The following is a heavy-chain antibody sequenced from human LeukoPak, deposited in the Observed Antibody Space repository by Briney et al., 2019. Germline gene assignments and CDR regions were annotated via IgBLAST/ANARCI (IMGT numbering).Heavy chain of an antibody. J-gene: IGHJ4*02. CDR1: GFTFSSYA. V-gene: IGHV3-30-3*01. CDR2: ISYDGSNK. Sequence: GGSLRLSCAASGFTFSSYAMHWVRQAPGKGLEWVAVISYDGSNKYYADSVKSRFTISRDNSKNTLYLQMNSLRAEDTAVYYCATGSSVRWFDYWGQGTLVTVSS. D-gene: IGHD4-23*01. CDR3: ATGSSVRWFDY.